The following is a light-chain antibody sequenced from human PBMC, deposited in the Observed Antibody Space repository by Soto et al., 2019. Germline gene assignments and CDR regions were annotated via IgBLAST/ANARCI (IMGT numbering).Light chain of an antibody. CDR1: QSISSW. V-gene: IGKV1-5*01. Sequence: DIQMTQSPSTLSASVGDRVTITCRASQSISSWLAWYQQKPGKAPKLLIYDASSLESGVPSRFSGSGSGTEFTLTISSRQPDDFAVYYCQQYNNWSPYTFGQGTRLEIK. CDR2: DAS. J-gene: IGKJ5*01. CDR3: QQYNNWSPYT.